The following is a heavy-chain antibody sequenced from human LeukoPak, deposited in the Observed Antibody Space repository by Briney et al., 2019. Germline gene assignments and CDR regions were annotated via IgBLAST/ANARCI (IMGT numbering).Heavy chain of an antibody. CDR1: GFTFSSYA. D-gene: IGHD3-3*01. CDR3: AGPRGYDFWSGYSDAFDI. V-gene: IGHV3-30-3*01. J-gene: IGHJ3*02. Sequence: GGSLRLSCAASGFTFSSYAMHWVRQAPGKGLEWVAVISYDGSNKYYADSVKGRFTISRDNSKNTLYLQMNSLRAEDTAVYYCAGPRGYDFWSGYSDAFDIWGQGTMVTVSS. CDR2: ISYDGSNK.